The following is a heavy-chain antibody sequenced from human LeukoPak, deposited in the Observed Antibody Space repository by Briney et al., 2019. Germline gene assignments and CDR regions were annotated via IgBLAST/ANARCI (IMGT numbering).Heavy chain of an antibody. J-gene: IGHJ6*03. V-gene: IGHV4-61*02. CDR2: IYTSGST. CDR3: ARDRVSPTLYYYYYMDV. CDR1: GGSISSGSYY. Sequence: PSETLSLTCTVSGGSISSGSYYWSWIRQPAGKGLEWLGRIYTSGSTNYNPSLKSRVTISVDTSKNQFSLKLSSVTAADTAVYYCARDRVSPTLYYYYYMDVWGKGTTVTVSS.